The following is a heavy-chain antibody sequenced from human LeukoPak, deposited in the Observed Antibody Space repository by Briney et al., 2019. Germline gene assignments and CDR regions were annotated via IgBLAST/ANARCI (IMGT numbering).Heavy chain of an antibody. CDR3: ARESPRYDFWSGHGGIYYFDY. V-gene: IGHV4-34*01. J-gene: IGHJ4*02. Sequence: SETLSLTCAVYGGSFSGYYWSWIRQPPGKGLEWIGEINHSGSTNYNPSLKSRVTISVDTSKNQFSLKLSSVTAADTAVYYRARESPRYDFWSGHGGIYYFDYWGQGTLVTVSS. CDR2: INHSGST. CDR1: GGSFSGYY. D-gene: IGHD3-3*01.